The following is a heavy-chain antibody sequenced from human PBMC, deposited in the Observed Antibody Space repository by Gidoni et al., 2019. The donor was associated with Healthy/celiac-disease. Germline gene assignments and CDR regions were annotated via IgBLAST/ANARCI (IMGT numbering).Heavy chain of an antibody. V-gene: IGHV3-21*01. CDR1: GFTFSSYS. J-gene: IGHJ4*02. CDR2: ISSSSSYI. Sequence: EVQLVESGGGLVKPGGSLRLSCAASGFTFSSYSMNWVRQAPGKGLEWVSSISSSSSYIYYADSVKGRFTSSRDNAKNSLYLQMNSLRAEDTAVYYCARAPIVAGPLPGYYFDYWGQGTLVTVSS. D-gene: IGHD2-15*01. CDR3: ARAPIVAGPLPGYYFDY.